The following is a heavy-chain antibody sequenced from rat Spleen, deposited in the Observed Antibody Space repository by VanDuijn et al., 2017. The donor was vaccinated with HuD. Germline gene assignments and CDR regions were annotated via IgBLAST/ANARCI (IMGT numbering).Heavy chain of an antibody. Sequence: EVQLVESGGGLVQPGRSLSCAASGFTFSSSPMAWVRQAPTRGLEWVAAISYDGSRTYYRDSVKGRFTISRDTAQNILYLEMDSLRSEDMATYYCVRQGYLRDWYFDFWGPGTMVTVSS. J-gene: IGHJ1*01. CDR1: GFTFSSSP. CDR2: ISYDGSRT. CDR3: VRQGYLRDWYFDF. D-gene: IGHD2-5*01. V-gene: IGHV5-29*01.